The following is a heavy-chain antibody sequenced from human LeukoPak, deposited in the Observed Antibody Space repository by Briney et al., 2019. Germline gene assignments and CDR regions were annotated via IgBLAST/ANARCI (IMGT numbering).Heavy chain of an antibody. CDR3: ARGEFDGGVYFDY. D-gene: IGHD3-16*01. V-gene: IGHV4-4*02. CDR2: IYHSGST. CDR1: GGSISSTNW. J-gene: IGHJ4*02. Sequence: SETLSLTCAVSGGSISSTNWWSWVRQPPGKWLEWIGEIYHSGSTNYNPSLKSRVTISVDKSKNQFSLKLTSVTAADTAVYYCARGEFDGGVYFDYWGQGTLVTVSS.